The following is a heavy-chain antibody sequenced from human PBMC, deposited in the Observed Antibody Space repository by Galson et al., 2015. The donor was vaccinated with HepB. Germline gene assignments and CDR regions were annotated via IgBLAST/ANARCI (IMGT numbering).Heavy chain of an antibody. J-gene: IGHJ1*01. CDR1: EYIFSNCY. D-gene: IGHD6-19*01. V-gene: IGHV1-46*01. CDR3: ARDRRYSSAWDEYFQE. Sequence: SVKVSCKASEYIFSNCYIHWVRQAPGQGLEWMGIINPGGGSTKYAQKFHDRVTMTRDTSTSTVYMELRGLISEDTALYYCARDRRYSSAWDEYFQEWGQGTLVTVSS. CDR2: INPGGGST.